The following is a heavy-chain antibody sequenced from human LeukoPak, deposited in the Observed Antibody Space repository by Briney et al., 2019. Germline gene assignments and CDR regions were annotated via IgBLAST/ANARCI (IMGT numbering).Heavy chain of an antibody. D-gene: IGHD3-22*01. CDR3: AREFSYYDSSGYFGY. Sequence: GGSLRLSCAASGFTFSSYGMHWVRQAPGKGLEWVAVIWYDGSNKYYADSVKGRFTISRDNSKNTLYLQMNSLRAEDTAVYYCAREFSYYDSSGYFGYWGQGTLVTVSS. V-gene: IGHV3-33*01. J-gene: IGHJ4*02. CDR2: IWYDGSNK. CDR1: GFTFSSYG.